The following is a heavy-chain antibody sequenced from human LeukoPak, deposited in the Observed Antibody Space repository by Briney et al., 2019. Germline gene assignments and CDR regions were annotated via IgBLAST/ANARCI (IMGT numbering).Heavy chain of an antibody. J-gene: IGHJ6*02. CDR2: ISSSSSYI. CDR3: ARDRYYYDSSGYYFYYYGMDV. CDR1: GFTFSSYS. D-gene: IGHD3-22*01. V-gene: IGHV3-21*01. Sequence: GGSLRLSCAASGFTFSSYSMNWVRQAPGKGLEWVSSISSSSSYIYYAESVKGRFTISRDNAKNSLYLQMNSLRAEDTAVYYCARDRYYYDSSGYYFYYYGMDVWGQGTTVTVSS.